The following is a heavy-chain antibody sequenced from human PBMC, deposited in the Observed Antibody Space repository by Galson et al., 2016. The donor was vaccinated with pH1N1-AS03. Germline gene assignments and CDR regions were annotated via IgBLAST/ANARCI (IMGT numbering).Heavy chain of an antibody. CDR2: INTANGAI. Sequence: SVKVSCKASGYTFTGHYIQWVRQAPGQGLEWMGWINTANGAIKSGEIFEGRLTLTRDKSTNTASLTLSALTSDDTAVYYCARDSGSGYYQTFDYWGQGTLVTVSS. J-gene: IGHJ4*02. CDR1: GYTFTGHY. V-gene: IGHV1-2*02. D-gene: IGHD3-22*01. CDR3: ARDSGSGYYQTFDY.